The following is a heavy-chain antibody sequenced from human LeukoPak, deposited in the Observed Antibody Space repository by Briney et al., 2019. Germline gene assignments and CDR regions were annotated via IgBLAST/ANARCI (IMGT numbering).Heavy chain of an antibody. CDR1: GGSFSGYY. CDR3: ARNSGSSSWYFDY. V-gene: IGHV4-34*01. CDR2: INHSGST. J-gene: IGHJ4*02. Sequence: PSETLSLTCAVYGGSFSGYYWSWIRQPPGKGLEWIGEINHSGSTNYNPSLKSRVTISVDTSKNQFSLKLSSVTAADTAVYYCARNSGSSSWYFDYWGQGTLVTVSS. D-gene: IGHD6-13*01.